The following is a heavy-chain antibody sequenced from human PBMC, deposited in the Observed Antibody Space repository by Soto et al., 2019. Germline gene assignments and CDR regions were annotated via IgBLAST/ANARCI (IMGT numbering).Heavy chain of an antibody. CDR3: ARHYGSFDP. J-gene: IGHJ5*02. CDR2: TFYSGSP. CDR1: GGSISSSGYY. V-gene: IGHV4-39*01. Sequence: QLQLQESGPGLVKPSETLSLTCTVSGGSISSSGYYWGWIRQPPGKGLEWIGTTFYSGSPYFNPSLKSRVTVSVDTSKNQFSLKLSSVTAADTAVYYCARHYGSFDPWGQGTLVTVSS. D-gene: IGHD3-10*01.